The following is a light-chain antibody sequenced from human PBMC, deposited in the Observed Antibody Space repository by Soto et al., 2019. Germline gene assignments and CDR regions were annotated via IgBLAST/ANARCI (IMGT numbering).Light chain of an antibody. Sequence: QSARTQPASVSGSPGQSITISCTGTSSDVGGYTYVSWYQQHPGKAPKLMIYDVSNRPSGVSNRFSGSKSGNTASLTISGLQAEDDADYYCSSYTSSSPYVVFGGGTKLNVL. CDR3: SSYTSSSPYVV. CDR1: SSDVGGYTY. V-gene: IGLV2-14*01. CDR2: DVS. J-gene: IGLJ2*01.